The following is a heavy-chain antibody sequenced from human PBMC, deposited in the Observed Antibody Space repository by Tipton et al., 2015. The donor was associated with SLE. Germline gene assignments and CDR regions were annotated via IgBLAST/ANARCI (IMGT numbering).Heavy chain of an antibody. V-gene: IGHV4-38-2*01. CDR2: IYHSGST. CDR3: ARVYSSGWCAH. CDR1: GYSISSGYY. Sequence: TLSLTCAVSGYSISSGYYWGWIRQPPGKGLEWIGSIYHSGSTYYNPSLKSRVTIPVDTSKNQFSLKLSSVTAADTAVYYCARVYSSGWCAHWGQGTLVTVSS. J-gene: IGHJ4*02. D-gene: IGHD6-19*01.